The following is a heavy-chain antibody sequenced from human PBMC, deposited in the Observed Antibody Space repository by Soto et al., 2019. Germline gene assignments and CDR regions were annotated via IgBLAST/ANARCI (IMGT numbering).Heavy chain of an antibody. CDR2: ISWNSNII. J-gene: IGHJ4*02. V-gene: IGHV3-9*01. Sequence: EVQLVESGGGLVQPGRSLRLSCAASGFTFDDYAMHWVRRVPGKGLECVSSISWNSNIIGYADSVKGRFTISRDKAKNCLYLQMNSLRPEDTALYYCAKGGRDGFCSGGRCYFDYWGQGTLVTVSS. CDR1: GFTFDDYA. D-gene: IGHD2-15*01. CDR3: AKGGRDGFCSGGRCYFDY.